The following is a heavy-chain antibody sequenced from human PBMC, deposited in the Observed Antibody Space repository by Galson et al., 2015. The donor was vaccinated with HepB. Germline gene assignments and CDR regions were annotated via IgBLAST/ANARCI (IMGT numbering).Heavy chain of an antibody. Sequence: SLRLSCAASGFTFSDYALHWVRQAPGKGLEWVAVISYDGSHTYYADSVKGRFTISRDNSKNTLYLQMNSLRAEDTAVYYCARPQYGYDYNGIFYYYGMDVWGQGTTVTVSS. D-gene: IGHD5-12*01. CDR3: ARPQYGYDYNGIFYYYGMDV. CDR2: ISYDGSHT. V-gene: IGHV3-30*04. CDR1: GFTFSDYA. J-gene: IGHJ6*02.